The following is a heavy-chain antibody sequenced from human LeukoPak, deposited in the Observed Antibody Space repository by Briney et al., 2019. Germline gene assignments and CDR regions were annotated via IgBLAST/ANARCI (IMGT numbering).Heavy chain of an antibody. CDR3: ARDKSAGADTGSSFYY. CDR2: IKQDGSEK. D-gene: IGHD3-10*01. J-gene: IGHJ4*02. Sequence: PGGSLRLSCVGSGFTFSNYWMTWVRQAPGKGLGWVASIKQDGSEKYYVDSVKGRFTFSRDNAKNSLYLQMDSLRAEDTAVYYCARDKSAGADTGSSFYYWGQGALVTVSS. CDR1: GFTFSNYW. V-gene: IGHV3-7*03.